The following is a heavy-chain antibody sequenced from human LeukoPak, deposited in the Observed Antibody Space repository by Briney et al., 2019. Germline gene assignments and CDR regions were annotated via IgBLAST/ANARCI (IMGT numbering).Heavy chain of an antibody. Sequence: PSETLSLTCAVSGGTISRGGYSSSWIRHSRQKALVWIGYIYHSGNTYYNPSLKSRVTISVDRFKNQFSLKLSSVTAADTAVYYCARGAPTVTTGMDVWGQGTTVTVSS. CDR2: IYHSGNT. J-gene: IGHJ6*02. CDR3: ARGAPTVTTGMDV. CDR1: GGTISRGGYS. D-gene: IGHD4-17*01. V-gene: IGHV4-30-2*06.